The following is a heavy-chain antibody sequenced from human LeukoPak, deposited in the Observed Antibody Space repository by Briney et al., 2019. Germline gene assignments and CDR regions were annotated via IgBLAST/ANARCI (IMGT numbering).Heavy chain of an antibody. CDR1: GGSFSGYY. CDR3: ATRPYDILTGYLDAFDI. Sequence: SETLSLTCAVYGGSFSGYYWSWIRQPPGKGLEWIGEINHSGSTNYNPSLKSRVTMSVDTSKNHFSLKLSSVTAADTAVYYCATRPYDILTGYLDAFDIWGQGTMVTVSS. J-gene: IGHJ3*02. V-gene: IGHV4-34*01. CDR2: INHSGST. D-gene: IGHD3-9*01.